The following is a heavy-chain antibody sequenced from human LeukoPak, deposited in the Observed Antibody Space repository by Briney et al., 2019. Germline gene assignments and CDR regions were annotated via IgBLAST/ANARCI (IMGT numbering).Heavy chain of an antibody. J-gene: IGHJ4*02. CDR3: ARVYSSSVDY. CDR1: GFTVSSNY. D-gene: IGHD6-6*01. V-gene: IGHV3-53*01. CDR2: IYSGGST. Sequence: GGSLRLSCAASGFTVSSNYMSWVRQAPGKGLEWVSVIYSGGSTYYADSVKGRFTISRDDSKNTLYLQMNSLRAEDTAVYYCARVYSSSVDYWGQGTLVTVSS.